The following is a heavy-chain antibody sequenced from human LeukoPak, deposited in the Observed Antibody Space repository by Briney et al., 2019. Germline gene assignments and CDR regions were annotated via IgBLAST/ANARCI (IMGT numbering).Heavy chain of an antibody. V-gene: IGHV3-30*02. D-gene: IGHD3-22*01. CDR1: GFTFSSYG. Sequence: GXSLRLSCAASGFTFSSYGMHWVRQAPGKGLEWVAFIRYDGSNKYYADSVKGRLTISRENSKNTLYLQMNSLRAEDTAVYYCAKGPITMIVVVMTYFDYWGQGTLVTVSS. CDR2: IRYDGSNK. CDR3: AKGPITMIVVVMTYFDY. J-gene: IGHJ4*02.